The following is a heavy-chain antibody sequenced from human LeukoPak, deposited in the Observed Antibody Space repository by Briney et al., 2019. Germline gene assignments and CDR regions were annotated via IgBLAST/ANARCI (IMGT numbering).Heavy chain of an antibody. J-gene: IGHJ4*02. Sequence: SETLSLTCTVSGGSISSHYWSWIRQPPGKGLEWIGYINHIGTTNYNPSLKSRVTISVDTSKNQFSLKLTSVTAADTAVYYCARQNPAASGQSLHYWGQGTLVTVSS. D-gene: IGHD6-13*01. CDR2: INHIGTT. V-gene: IGHV4-59*08. CDR3: ARQNPAASGQSLHY. CDR1: GGSISSHY.